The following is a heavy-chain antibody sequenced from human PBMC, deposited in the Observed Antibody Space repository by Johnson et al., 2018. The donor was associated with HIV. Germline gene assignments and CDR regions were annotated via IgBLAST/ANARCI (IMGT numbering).Heavy chain of an antibody. Sequence: QELLVESGGGLVQPGGSLRLSCAASGFTFSSYWMSWVRQAPGKGLEWVAIMSYDGSNKYYADSVKGRFTISRDNSKNKLYLQMNSLRVEDTAVYYCTTDLASDAFDIWGQGTMVTVSS. CDR1: GFTFSSYW. J-gene: IGHJ3*02. V-gene: IGHV3-30-3*01. D-gene: IGHD1-14*01. CDR3: TTDLASDAFDI. CDR2: MSYDGSNK.